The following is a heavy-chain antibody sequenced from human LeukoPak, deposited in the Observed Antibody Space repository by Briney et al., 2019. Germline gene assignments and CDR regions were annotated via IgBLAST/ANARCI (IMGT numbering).Heavy chain of an antibody. CDR2: IYWDNDK. CDR1: GFSLSTSGVG. V-gene: IGHV2-5*02. CDR3: AHLSKYCTSGVCYYFDY. Sequence: SGATLVNPTQTLTLTCTFSGFSLSTSGVGVGWIRQPPGKALEWLALIYWDNDKRYSPSLKSRVTITKNTSKNQVVLRMTNMDPVDTATYYCAHLSKYCTSGVCYYFDYWGQGTLVTVSS. D-gene: IGHD2-8*01. J-gene: IGHJ4*02.